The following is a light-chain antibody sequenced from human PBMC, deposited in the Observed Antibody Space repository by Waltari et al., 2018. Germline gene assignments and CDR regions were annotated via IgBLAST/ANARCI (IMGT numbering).Light chain of an antibody. CDR2: ESS. Sequence: SALTQPASVSGPPGQSVTISCPGTNSDVGSYNLFSWYQQHPGKAPKLMIYESSERPSGVSHRFSGSKSGNTASLTISGVQAEDEADYYCCSYAGSTTFYVFGTGTKVTVL. CDR3: CSYAGSTTFYV. V-gene: IGLV2-23*01. CDR1: NSDVGSYNL. J-gene: IGLJ1*01.